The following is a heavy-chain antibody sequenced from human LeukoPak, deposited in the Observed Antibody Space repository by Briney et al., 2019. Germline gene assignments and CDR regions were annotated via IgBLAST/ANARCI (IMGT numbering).Heavy chain of an antibody. J-gene: IGHJ4*02. V-gene: IGHV1-69*05. D-gene: IGHD2-2*02. Sequence: SVKVSCKASGGTFSSYAISWVRQAPGQGLEWMGGIIPIFGTANYAQKFQGRVTITTDESTSTAYMELSSLRSDDTAVYYCARDYCSSTSCYTRTLDYWGQGTLVTVSS. CDR1: GGTFSSYA. CDR2: IIPIFGTA. CDR3: ARDYCSSTSCYTRTLDY.